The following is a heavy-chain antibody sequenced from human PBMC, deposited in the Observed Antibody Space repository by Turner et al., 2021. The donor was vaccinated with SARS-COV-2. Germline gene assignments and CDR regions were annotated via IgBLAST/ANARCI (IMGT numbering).Heavy chain of an antibody. Sequence: QLHLQESGPGLVRSSETLYLTCIFSGRSVSGSSYYWGWIRQSPGKGVECIGTNHCSGSPYHNLALRSRVTLSVDPDRDQVSLDLISVTATDAAVYWCVACGTTNCYSGGVDHWGQGARVAVSA. D-gene: IGHD2-15*01. CDR1: GRSVSGSSYY. CDR2: NHCSGSP. CDR3: VACGTTNCYSGGVDH. J-gene: IGHJ5*02. V-gene: IGHV4-39*01.